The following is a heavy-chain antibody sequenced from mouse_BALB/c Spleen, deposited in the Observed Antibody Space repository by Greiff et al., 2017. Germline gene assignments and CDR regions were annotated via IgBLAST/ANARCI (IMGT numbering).Heavy chain of an antibody. CDR3: ARLGRKNYFDY. Sequence: EVHLVESGGGLVQPGGSRKLSCAASGFTFSSFGMHWVRQAPEKGLEWVAYISSGSSTIYYADTVKGRFTISRDNPKNTLFLQMTSLRSEDTAMYYCARLGRKNYFDYWGQGTTLTVSS. CDR2: ISSGSSTI. J-gene: IGHJ2*01. CDR1: GFTFSSFG. V-gene: IGHV5-17*02. D-gene: IGHD4-1*01.